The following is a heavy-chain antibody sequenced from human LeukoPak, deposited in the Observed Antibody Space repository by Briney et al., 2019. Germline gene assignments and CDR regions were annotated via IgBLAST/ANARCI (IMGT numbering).Heavy chain of an antibody. CDR1: GGSISSGGYY. D-gene: IGHD3-3*01. CDR3: ARAPHEAYFGVVSPHFDY. J-gene: IGHJ4*02. CDR2: IYYSGST. Sequence: SETLSLTCTVSGGSISSGGYYWSWLRQHPGKGLEWIGYIYYSGSTYYNPSLKSRVTISVDTSKNQFSLKLSSVTAADTAVYYCARAPHEAYFGVVSPHFDYWGQGTLVTVSS. V-gene: IGHV4-31*03.